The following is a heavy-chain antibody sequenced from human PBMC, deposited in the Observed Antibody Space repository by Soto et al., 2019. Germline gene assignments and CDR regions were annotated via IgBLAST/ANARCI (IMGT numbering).Heavy chain of an antibody. D-gene: IGHD3-3*01. CDR3: ARLRRYYDFWSGYPGHYYYYYMDV. Sequence: GASVKVSCKASGYTFTRYDINWVRQATGQGLEWMGWMNPNSGNTGYAQKLQGRVTMTRNTSISTAYMELSSLRSEDTAVYYCARLRRYYDFWSGYPGHYYYYYMDVWGKGTTVTVSS. CDR1: GYTFTRYD. CDR2: MNPNSGNT. J-gene: IGHJ6*03. V-gene: IGHV1-8*01.